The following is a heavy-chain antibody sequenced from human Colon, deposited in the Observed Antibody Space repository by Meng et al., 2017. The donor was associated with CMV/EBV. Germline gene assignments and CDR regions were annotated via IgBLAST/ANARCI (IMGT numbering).Heavy chain of an antibody. V-gene: IGHV3-21*01. CDR2: ISTTSDYI. Sequence: GESLKISCAASGFTFSNYNMNWIRQAPGKGLEWVSSISTTSDYIFYADSVKGRVTTSRDNAKNSLYLQMTNLRADDTAVYYCARDGGGFSRSTDCHARNDYWGRGTLVTVSS. CDR1: GFTFSNYN. D-gene: IGHD2-2*01. CDR3: ARDGGGFSRSTDCHARNDY. J-gene: IGHJ4*02.